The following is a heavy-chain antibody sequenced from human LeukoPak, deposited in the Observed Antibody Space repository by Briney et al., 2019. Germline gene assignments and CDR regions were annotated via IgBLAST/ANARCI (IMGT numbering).Heavy chain of an antibody. D-gene: IGHD1-26*01. J-gene: IGHJ3*02. Sequence: ETLSLACTVSGGSVSSGSYYWSWIRQPPGKGLEWIGYIYYSGNTNYNPSLKSRVTISADTSKNQFSLKLSSVTAADTAVYYCARGGSEWDRALWIWGQGTMVTVSS. V-gene: IGHV4-61*01. CDR2: IYYSGNT. CDR1: GGSVSSGSYY. CDR3: ARGGSEWDRALWI.